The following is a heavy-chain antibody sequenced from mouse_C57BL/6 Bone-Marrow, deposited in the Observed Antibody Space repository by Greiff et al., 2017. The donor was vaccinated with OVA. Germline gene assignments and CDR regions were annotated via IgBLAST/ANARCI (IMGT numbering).Heavy chain of an antibody. D-gene: IGHD2-1*01. J-gene: IGHJ4*01. CDR3: ASNYVVYYYAMDY. Sequence: EVQGVESGGGLVKPGGSLKLSCAASGFTFSSYTMSWVRQTPEKRLEWVATISGGGGNTYYPDSVKGRFTISRDNAKNTLYLQMSSLRSEDTALYYCASNYVVYYYAMDYWGQGTSVTVSS. CDR1: GFTFSSYT. CDR2: ISGGGGNT. V-gene: IGHV5-9*01.